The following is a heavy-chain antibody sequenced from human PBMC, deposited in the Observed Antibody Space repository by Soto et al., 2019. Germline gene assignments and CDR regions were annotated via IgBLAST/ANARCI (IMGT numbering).Heavy chain of an antibody. CDR3: ARRLRFALGSFDP. CDR1: GGSFSGYY. D-gene: IGHD3-3*01. CDR2: INHSGST. J-gene: IGHJ5*02. V-gene: IGHV4-34*01. Sequence: EPLSLPCAVYGGSFSGYYWSWIRQPPGKGLEWIGEINHSGSTNYNPSLKSRVTISVDTSKNQFSLKLSSVTAADTAVYYCARRLRFALGSFDPWGQGTLVTVSS.